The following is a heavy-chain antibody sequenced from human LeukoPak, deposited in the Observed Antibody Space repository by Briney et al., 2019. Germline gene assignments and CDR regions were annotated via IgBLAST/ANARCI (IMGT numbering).Heavy chain of an antibody. CDR2: IVVGSGNT. Sequence: ASVKVSRKASGFTFTSSAVQWVRQARGQRLEWIGWIVVGSGNTNYAQKFQERVTITRDMSTSTAYMELSSLRSEDTAVYYCAATYDSSGYYDAFDIWGQGTMVTVSS. V-gene: IGHV1-58*01. D-gene: IGHD3-22*01. CDR1: GFTFTSSA. CDR3: AATYDSSGYYDAFDI. J-gene: IGHJ3*02.